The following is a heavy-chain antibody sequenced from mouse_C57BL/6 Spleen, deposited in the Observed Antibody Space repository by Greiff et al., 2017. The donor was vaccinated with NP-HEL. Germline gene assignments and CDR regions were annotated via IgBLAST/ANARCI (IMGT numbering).Heavy chain of an antibody. CDR2: IDPNSGGT. CDR1: GYTFTSYW. V-gene: IGHV1-72*01. J-gene: IGHJ2*01. CDR3: ERESTLYYFEC. D-gene: IGHD2-1*01. Sequence: QVQLQQPGAELVKPGASVKLSCKASGYTFTSYWMHWVKQRPGRGLEWIGRIDPNSGGTKYNAQFKSKATLTVDTPSSTAYMQLSGLTSEDSGVYYCERESTLYYFECWGQGTTLTVAS.